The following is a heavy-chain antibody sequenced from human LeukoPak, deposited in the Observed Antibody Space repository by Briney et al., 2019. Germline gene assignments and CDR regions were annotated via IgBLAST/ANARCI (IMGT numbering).Heavy chain of an antibody. Sequence: PSETLSLTCAVYGGSFSGYYWSWIRQPPGKGLEWIGEINHSGSTNYNPSLKSRVTISVDTSKNQFSLKLSSVTAADTAVYYCARDRLLGYSGYDFEYWGQGTLVTVSS. J-gene: IGHJ4*02. CDR3: ARDRLLGYSGYDFEY. CDR1: GGSFSGYY. D-gene: IGHD5-12*01. CDR2: INHSGST. V-gene: IGHV4-34*01.